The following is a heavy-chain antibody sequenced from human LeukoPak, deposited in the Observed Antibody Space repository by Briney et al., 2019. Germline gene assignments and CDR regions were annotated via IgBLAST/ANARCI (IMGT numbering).Heavy chain of an antibody. CDR2: ISGYNGDT. J-gene: IGHJ2*01. CDR3: ARDPSNTSGRFWYLDV. CDR1: GYTFTSHG. Sequence: ASVKVSCRTSGYTFTSHGITWVRQAPGQGLEWMGWISGYNGDTIYAQKFQGRITMTTETSTSTAYMEVWSLRSDDTAVYYCARDPSNTSGRFWYLDVWGRGTLVTVSA. D-gene: IGHD6-19*01. V-gene: IGHV1-18*01.